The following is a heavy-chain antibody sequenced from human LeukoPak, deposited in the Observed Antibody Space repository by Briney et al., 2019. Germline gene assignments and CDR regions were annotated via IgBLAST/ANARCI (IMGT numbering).Heavy chain of an antibody. D-gene: IGHD3-10*01. CDR3: AKEVYYYGSGHEFDY. V-gene: IGHV3-21*01. J-gene: IGHJ4*02. CDR2: ISSSSSYI. Sequence: GGSLRLSCAASGFTFSSYSMNWVRQAPGKGLEWVSSISSSSSYIYYADSVKGRFTISRDNAKNSLSLQMNSLRAEDTAVYYCAKEVYYYGSGHEFDYWGQGTLVTVSS. CDR1: GFTFSSYS.